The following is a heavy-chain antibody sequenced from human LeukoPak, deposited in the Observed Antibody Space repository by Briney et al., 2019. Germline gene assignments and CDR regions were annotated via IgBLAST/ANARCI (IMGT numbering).Heavy chain of an antibody. CDR1: GFTFSSYT. CDR2: IITSRDTM. Sequence: GSLRLSCTASGFTFSSYTINWFRQALGRGLGWVSYIITSRDTMYYADSVKGRFTISRDNGEQSLYLHMNSLRDEDTALYYCARGRTGGYSGSYYIFDYWGQGTLVTVSS. V-gene: IGHV3-48*02. J-gene: IGHJ4*02. D-gene: IGHD1-26*01. CDR3: ARGRTGGYSGSYYIFDY.